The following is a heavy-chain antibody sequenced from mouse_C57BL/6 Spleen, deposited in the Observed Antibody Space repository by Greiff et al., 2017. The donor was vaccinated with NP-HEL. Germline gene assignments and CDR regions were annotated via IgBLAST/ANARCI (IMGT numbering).Heavy chain of an antibody. CDR1: GYSFTGYY. CDR2: INPSTGGT. D-gene: IGHD2-2*01. CDR3: AKTYGYDVYFDV. J-gene: IGHJ1*03. V-gene: IGHV1-42*01. Sequence: VQLQQSGPELVKPGASVKISCKASGYSFTGYYMNWVKQSPEKSLEWIGEINPSTGGTTYNQKFKAKATLTVDKSSSTAYMQLKSLTSEDSAVYYCAKTYGYDVYFDVWGTGTTVTVSS.